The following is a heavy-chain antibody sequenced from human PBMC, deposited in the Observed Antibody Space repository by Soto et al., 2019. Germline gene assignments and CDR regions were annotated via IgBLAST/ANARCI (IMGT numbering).Heavy chain of an antibody. D-gene: IGHD6-13*01. CDR1: GAALNSGNYY. V-gene: IGHV4-31*06. J-gene: IGHJ4*02. CDR3: GIAAADTPDFDY. CDR2: IYVTGAV. Sequence: SETLSLTCSVSGAALNSGNYYWSWIRQVPGKGLEWIGHIYVTGAVDYNPSLRDRITISQDTSERQFSLNLRLVTAADTAVYYCGIAAADTPDFDYWGQGTLVTVSS.